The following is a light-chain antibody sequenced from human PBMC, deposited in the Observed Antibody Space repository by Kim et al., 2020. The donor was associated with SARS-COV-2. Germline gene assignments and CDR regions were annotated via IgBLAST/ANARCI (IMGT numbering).Light chain of an antibody. CDR3: QQYFSPSPRT. Sequence: SVGDRVTNTCRASQSISSLLAWYQQKPGKAPELLVYDASTLKSGVPSRFSGRGSGAEFTLTIKNLRPADFATYYCQQYFSPSPRTFGQGTKVEIK. V-gene: IGKV1-5*01. CDR1: QSISSL. J-gene: IGKJ1*01. CDR2: DAS.